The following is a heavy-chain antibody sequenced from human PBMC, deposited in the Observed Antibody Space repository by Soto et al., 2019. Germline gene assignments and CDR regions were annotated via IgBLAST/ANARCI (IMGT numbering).Heavy chain of an antibody. CDR2: ISGSGDST. V-gene: IGHV3-23*01. Sequence: EVQLLESGGGLVQPGGSLRLSCAASGFTFSSYAMSWVRQAPGKGLEWVSVISGSGDSTYYADSVRGRFTISRDNSTTTLYLQMNSLRAEDTAVYYCAKDRDGAAAGPTKFYGMDVWGQGTTVTVSS. CDR3: AKDRDGAAAGPTKFYGMDV. D-gene: IGHD6-13*01. CDR1: GFTFSSYA. J-gene: IGHJ6*02.